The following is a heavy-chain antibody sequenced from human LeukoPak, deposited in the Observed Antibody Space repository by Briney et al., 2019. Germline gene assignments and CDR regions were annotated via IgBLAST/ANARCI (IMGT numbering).Heavy chain of an antibody. Sequence: KGGESLKISCKGSGYSFTSYWISWVRQMSGKGLEWMGRIDPSDSYTNYSPSFQGHVTISADKSISTAYLQWSSLKASDTAMYYCARYCSSTSCRSSYYGMDVWGQGTTVTVSS. CDR1: GYSFTSYW. D-gene: IGHD2-2*01. J-gene: IGHJ6*02. CDR2: IDPSDSYT. V-gene: IGHV5-10-1*01. CDR3: ARYCSSTSCRSSYYGMDV.